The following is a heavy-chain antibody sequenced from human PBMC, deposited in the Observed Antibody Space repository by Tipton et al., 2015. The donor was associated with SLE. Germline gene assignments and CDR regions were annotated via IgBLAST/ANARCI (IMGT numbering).Heavy chain of an antibody. Sequence: SLRLSCAASGFTFSSYAMHWVRQAPGKGLEYVSAISSNGGSTYYANSVKGRFTISRDNSKNTLYLQMGSLRAEDMAVYYCAREWPGSDAFDIWGQGTMVTVSS. CDR3: AREWPGSDAFDI. CDR2: ISSNGGST. D-gene: IGHD2-15*01. J-gene: IGHJ3*02. CDR1: GFTFSSYA. V-gene: IGHV3-64*01.